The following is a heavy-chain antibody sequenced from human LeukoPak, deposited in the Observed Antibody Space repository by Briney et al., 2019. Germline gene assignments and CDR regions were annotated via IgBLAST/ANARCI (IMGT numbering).Heavy chain of an antibody. J-gene: IGHJ4*02. V-gene: IGHV5-51*01. CDR2: IYPGDSDT. CDR3: ARHDPVVGMPIDH. Sequence: GESLKISCKGSGYSFTNYWIGWVRQMPGKGLEWMGTIYPGDSDTRYSPSFEGQVTISADKSRSTAYLQWSSLKASDTAMYYCARHDPVVGMPIDHWGQGTLVTVSS. CDR1: GYSFTNYW. D-gene: IGHD3-22*01.